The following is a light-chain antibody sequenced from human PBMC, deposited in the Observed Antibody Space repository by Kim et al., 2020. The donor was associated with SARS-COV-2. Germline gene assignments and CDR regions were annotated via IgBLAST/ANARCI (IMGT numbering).Light chain of an antibody. CDR3: QAWDSSTVV. J-gene: IGLJ2*01. CDR1: KLGDKY. Sequence: SYELTQPPSVSVSPGQTASITCSVDKLGDKYACWYQQKPGQSPVLVIYQDSKRPSGIPERFSGSNSGNTATLTISGTQAMDEADYYCQAWDSSTVVFGG. V-gene: IGLV3-1*01. CDR2: QDS.